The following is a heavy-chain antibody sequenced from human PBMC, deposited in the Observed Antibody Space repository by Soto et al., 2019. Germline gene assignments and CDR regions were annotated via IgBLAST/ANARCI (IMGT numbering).Heavy chain of an antibody. CDR1: GGTFSSYT. D-gene: IGHD6-13*01. V-gene: IGHV1-69*08. CDR2: IIPILGIA. Sequence: QVQLVQSGAEVKKPGSSVKVSCKASGGTFSSYTISWVRQAPGQGLEWMGRIIPILGIANYAQKFQGRVTITADKSTSTAYMELSSLRSEDTAVYYCARDKGSSSPTVFDYWGQGTLVTVSS. CDR3: ARDKGSSSPTVFDY. J-gene: IGHJ4*02.